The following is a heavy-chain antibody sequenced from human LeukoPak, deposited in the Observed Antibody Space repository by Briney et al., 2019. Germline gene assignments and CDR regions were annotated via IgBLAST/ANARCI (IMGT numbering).Heavy chain of an antibody. J-gene: IGHJ4*02. CDR2: IYYSGST. CDR3: ARDPIGYGSGS. V-gene: IGHV4-59*01. Sequence: SETLSLTCTVSGGSISSYYWSWIRQPPGKGLEWIGYIYYSGSTNYNPSLKSRVTISVDTSKNQFSLKLSSVTAADTAVYYCARDPIGYGSGSWGQGTLVTVSS. CDR1: GGSISSYY. D-gene: IGHD3-10*01.